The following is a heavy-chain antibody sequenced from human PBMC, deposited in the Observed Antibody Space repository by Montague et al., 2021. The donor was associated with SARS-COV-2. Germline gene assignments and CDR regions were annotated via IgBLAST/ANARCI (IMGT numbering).Heavy chain of an antibody. D-gene: IGHD3-9*01. CDR2: IDWDDDK. Sequence: PELVKPTQTLTLTCTFSGFSLSTSGMCVSWIRQPPGKALEWLALIDWDDDKYYSTSLKTRLTISKDTSKNQVVLTMTNMDPVDTATYYCARIRDYDILTGSYSGFDYWGRGTLVTVSS. CDR1: GFSLSTSGMC. CDR3: ARIRDYDILTGSYSGFDY. V-gene: IGHV2-70*01. J-gene: IGHJ4*02.